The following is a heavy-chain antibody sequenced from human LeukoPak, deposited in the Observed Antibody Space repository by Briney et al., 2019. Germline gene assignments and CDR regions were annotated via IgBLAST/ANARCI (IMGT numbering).Heavy chain of an antibody. D-gene: IGHD6-19*01. CDR1: GFTFSSYA. CDR2: ISGSGGST. J-gene: IGHJ4*02. V-gene: IGHV3-23*01. CDR3: AKDRYSSGWYSY. Sequence: TGGSLRLSCAASGFTFSSYAMSWVRQAPGKGLEWVSAISGSGGSTYYADSVKGRFTISRGNSKNTLYLQMNSLRAEDTAVYYCAKDRYSSGWYSYWGQGTLVTVSS.